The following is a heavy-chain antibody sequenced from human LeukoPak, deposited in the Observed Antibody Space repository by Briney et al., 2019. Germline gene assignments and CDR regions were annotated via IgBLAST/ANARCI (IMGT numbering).Heavy chain of an antibody. D-gene: IGHD1-14*01. CDR3: AREAAYPGAFDI. J-gene: IGHJ3*02. CDR1: GFTFSSYA. V-gene: IGHV3-30-3*01. CDR2: ISYDGSNK. Sequence: GGSLRLSCAASGFTFSSYAMHWVRQAPGKGLEWVAVISYDGSNKYYADSVKGRFTISIDNSKNTLYLQMNSLRAEDTAVYYCAREAAYPGAFDIWGQGTMVTASS.